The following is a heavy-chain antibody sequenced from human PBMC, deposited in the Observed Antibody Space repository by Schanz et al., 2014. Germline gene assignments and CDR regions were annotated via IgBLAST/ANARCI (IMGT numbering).Heavy chain of an antibody. CDR1: GDSVNSNY. CDR2: FYNPGST. D-gene: IGHD6-19*01. J-gene: IGHJ4*02. Sequence: QVQLQESGPGLVKPSETLSLTCTVSGDSVNSNYWNWIRQSPGRGLEWIGHFYNPGSTNYNPSLKRRPTISIATSTTQSPLKLTSVTAADTAVYFCARNKYTSGWYYFDYWGQGVLVTVSS. CDR3: ARNKYTSGWYYFDY. V-gene: IGHV4-59*08.